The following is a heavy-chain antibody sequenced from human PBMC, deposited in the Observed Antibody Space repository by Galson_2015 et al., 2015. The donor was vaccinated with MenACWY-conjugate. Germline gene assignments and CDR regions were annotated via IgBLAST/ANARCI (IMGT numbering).Heavy chain of an antibody. CDR2: INPGGSST. CDR1: GFIFNTYW. J-gene: IGHJ4*02. Sequence: LRLSCAASGFIFNTYWMHWVRQAPGKGLVRVSRINPGGSSTTYADSVKDRFTISRDNAKNTLYLQMNSLRPEDTAVFYCAKSRGASFYFDSWGQGTLVTVSS. D-gene: IGHD1-26*01. CDR3: AKSRGASFYFDS. V-gene: IGHV3-74*01.